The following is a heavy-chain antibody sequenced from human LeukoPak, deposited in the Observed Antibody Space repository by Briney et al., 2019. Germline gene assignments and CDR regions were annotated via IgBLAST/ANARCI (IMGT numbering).Heavy chain of an antibody. CDR3: ARDYGSGSLDY. D-gene: IGHD3-10*01. CDR1: GFTVSSNY. CDR2: IYSGGST. Sequence: GGSLRLSCAASGFTVSSNYMSWVRQAPGKGLEWVSVIYSGGSTYYADSVKGRFTISRDNSKNTPYLQMNSLRAEDTAVYYCARDYGSGSLDYWGQGTLVTVSS. J-gene: IGHJ4*02. V-gene: IGHV3-53*01.